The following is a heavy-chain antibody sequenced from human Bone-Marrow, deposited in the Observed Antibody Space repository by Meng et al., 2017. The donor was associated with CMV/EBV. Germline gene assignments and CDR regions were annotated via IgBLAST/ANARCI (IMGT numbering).Heavy chain of an antibody. V-gene: IGHV3-30*04. Sequence: GGSLRLSCAASGFTFSSYAMHWVRQAPGKGLEWVAVISYDGSNKYYADSVKGRFTISRDNSKNTLYLQMNSLRAEDTAVYYGAREPFNCSSTSCANYYGMDVWGQGTMVTVSS. J-gene: IGHJ6*02. CDR3: AREPFNCSSTSCANYYGMDV. D-gene: IGHD2-2*01. CDR2: ISYDGSNK. CDR1: GFTFSSYA.